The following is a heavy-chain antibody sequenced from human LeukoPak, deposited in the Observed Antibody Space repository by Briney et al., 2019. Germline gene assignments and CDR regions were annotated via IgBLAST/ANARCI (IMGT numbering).Heavy chain of an antibody. CDR3: ARGRGDYVWGSYRSRYFDY. CDR2: IYYSGST. V-gene: IGHV4-59*01. CDR1: GGSISSYY. J-gene: IGHJ4*02. Sequence: PSETLSLTCTVSGGSISSYYWSWIRQPPGKGLEWIGYIYYSGSTNYNPSLKSRVTISVDTSKNQFSLKLSSVTAADTAVYYCARGRGDYVWGSYRSRYFDYWGQGTLVTVSS. D-gene: IGHD3-16*02.